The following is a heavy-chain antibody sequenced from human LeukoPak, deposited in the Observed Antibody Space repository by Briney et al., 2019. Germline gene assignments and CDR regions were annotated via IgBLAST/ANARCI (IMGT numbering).Heavy chain of an antibody. CDR2: IIPIFGTA. D-gene: IGHD1-1*01. CDR3: ASGTIRAYAFDI. V-gene: IGHV1-69*01. Sequence: ASVKVSCKASGGTFGSYAISWVRQAPGQGLEWMGGIIPIFGTANYAQKFQGRVTITADESTSTAYMELSSLRSEDTAVYYCASGTIRAYAFDIWGQGTMVTVSS. J-gene: IGHJ3*02. CDR1: GGTFGSYA.